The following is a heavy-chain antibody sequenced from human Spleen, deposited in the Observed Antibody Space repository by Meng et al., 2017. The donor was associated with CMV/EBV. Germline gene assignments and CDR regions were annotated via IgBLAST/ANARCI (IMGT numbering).Heavy chain of an antibody. CDR2: ISSSGSTI. Sequence: GESLKISCAASGFTFSSYEMNWVRQAPGKGLEWVSYISSSGSTIYYADSVKGRFTISTDNAKHTLHLQMNSLRAEDTAVYYCVASPDYGMDVWGQGTTVTVSS. V-gene: IGHV3-48*03. D-gene: IGHD2-2*01. CDR1: GFTFSSYE. J-gene: IGHJ6*02. CDR3: VASPDYGMDV.